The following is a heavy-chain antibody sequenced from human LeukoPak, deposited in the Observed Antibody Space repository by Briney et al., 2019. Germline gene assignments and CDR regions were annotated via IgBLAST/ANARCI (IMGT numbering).Heavy chain of an antibody. CDR2: IYHSGST. V-gene: IGHV4-4*02. D-gene: IGHD3-3*01. CDR1: GGSISSSNW. J-gene: IGHJ4*02. CDR3: ARANSQLRFLEWFSNQYYFDY. Sequence: PSETLSLTCAVSGGSISSSNWWSWVRQPPGKGLEWIGEIYHSGSTNYNPSLKSRVTISVDKSKNQFSLKLSSVTAADTAVYYCARANSQLRFLEWFSNQYYFDYWGQGTLVTVSS.